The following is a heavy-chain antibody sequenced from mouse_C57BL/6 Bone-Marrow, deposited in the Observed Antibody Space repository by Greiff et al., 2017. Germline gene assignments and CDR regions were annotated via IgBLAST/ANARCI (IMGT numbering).Heavy chain of an antibody. CDR2: ISSGGSYT. V-gene: IGHV5-6*02. Sequence: EVKLEESGGDLVKPGGSLKLSCAASGFTFSSYGMSWVRQTPDKRLEWIATISSGGSYTYYPDSVKGRFTISRDNAKNTLYLQMSSLKSEYTAMYYCARRWLLPFAYWGQGTLVTVSA. CDR3: ARRWLLPFAY. J-gene: IGHJ3*01. D-gene: IGHD2-3*01. CDR1: GFTFSSYG.